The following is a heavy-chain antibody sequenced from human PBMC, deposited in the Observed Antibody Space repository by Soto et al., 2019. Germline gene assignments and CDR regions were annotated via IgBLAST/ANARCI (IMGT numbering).Heavy chain of an antibody. Sequence: LLVESGGGFVQPGGSLRLSCVASGFTFSHAWMDWVRQAPGKGLGWVGRIKSISDGETTNYAASVAGRFTISRDDSKYTLSLHVNSMKPEDTGVDYCTSRIAVAGTYYFDYWGQGTLVTVSS. V-gene: IGHV3-15*07. D-gene: IGHD6-19*01. CDR2: IKSISDGETT. J-gene: IGHJ4*02. CDR3: TSRIAVAGTYYFDY. CDR1: GFTFSHAW.